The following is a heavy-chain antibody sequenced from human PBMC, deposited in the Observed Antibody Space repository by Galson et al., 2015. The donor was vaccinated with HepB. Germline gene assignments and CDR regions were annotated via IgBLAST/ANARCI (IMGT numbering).Heavy chain of an antibody. V-gene: IGHV4-39*01. D-gene: IGHD2-2*02. CDR1: GGSISSSSYY. Sequence: SETLSLTCTVSGGSISSSSYYWGWIRQPPGKGLEWIGSIYYSGSTYYNPSLKSRVTISVDTSKNQFSLKLSSVTAADTAVYYCATIVVVPAAIQYFQHWGQGTLVTVSS. CDR2: IYYSGST. J-gene: IGHJ1*01. CDR3: ATIVVVPAAIQYFQH.